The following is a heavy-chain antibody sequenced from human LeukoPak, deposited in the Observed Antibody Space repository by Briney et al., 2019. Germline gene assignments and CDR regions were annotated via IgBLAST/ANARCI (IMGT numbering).Heavy chain of an antibody. CDR2: ISAYNGNT. CDR3: ARDDYGDYPNPYYFDH. V-gene: IGHV1-18*01. J-gene: IGHJ4*02. D-gene: IGHD4-17*01. CDR1: GYTFTSYG. Sequence: ASVKVSCKASGYTFTSYGISWVRQAPGQGLEWMGWISAYNGNTNYAQKLQGRVTMTTDTSTSTAYMELRSLSSDDTAVYYCARDDYGDYPNPYYFDHWGQGTLVTVSS.